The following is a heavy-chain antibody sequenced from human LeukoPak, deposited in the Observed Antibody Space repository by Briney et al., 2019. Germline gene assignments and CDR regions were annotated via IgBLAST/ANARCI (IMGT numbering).Heavy chain of an antibody. V-gene: IGHV3-11*04. Sequence: MPGGSLRLSCAASGFTVSSNYMSWVRQAPGKGLEWVSYISSSGSTIYYADSVKGRFTISRDNAKNSLYLQMNSLRAEDTAVYYCARVGRDFDYWGQGTLVTVSS. CDR3: ARVGRDFDY. CDR1: GFTVSSNY. D-gene: IGHD3-10*01. CDR2: ISSSGSTI. J-gene: IGHJ4*02.